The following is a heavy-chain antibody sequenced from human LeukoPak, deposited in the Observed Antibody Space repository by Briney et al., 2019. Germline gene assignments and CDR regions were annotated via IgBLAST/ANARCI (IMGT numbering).Heavy chain of an antibody. Sequence: SETLSLTCNVSGASISNSTYYWGWIRQPPGKGLEWIGYIYYSGSTNYNPSLKSRVTISVDTSKNQFSLKLSSVTAADTAVYYCAREDYDSSGYYYVDYWGQGTLVTVSS. CDR3: AREDYDSSGYYYVDY. J-gene: IGHJ4*02. CDR2: IYYSGST. V-gene: IGHV4-61*01. D-gene: IGHD3-22*01. CDR1: GASISNSTYY.